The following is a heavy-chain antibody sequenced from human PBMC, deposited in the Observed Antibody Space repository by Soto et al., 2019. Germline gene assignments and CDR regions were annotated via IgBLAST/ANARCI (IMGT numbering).Heavy chain of an antibody. D-gene: IGHD6-13*01. J-gene: IGHJ6*02. V-gene: IGHV4-61*01. CDR2: IYYSGIT. CDR3: AREPYSSSWYYYYYGMDV. CDR1: GGSVSSGIYY. Sequence: SETLSLTCTVSGGSVSSGIYYWIWIRQPPGKVLEWIGYIYYSGITNYNPSLKSRVTISVDTSKNQFSLKLSSVTAADTAVYYCAREPYSSSWYYYYYGMDVWGQGTTVTVSS.